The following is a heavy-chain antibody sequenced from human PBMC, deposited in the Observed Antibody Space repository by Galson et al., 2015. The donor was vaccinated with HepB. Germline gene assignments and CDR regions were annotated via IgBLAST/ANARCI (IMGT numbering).Heavy chain of an antibody. CDR2: ISYDGSNK. CDR3: AKQPAYNWNYGLDY. V-gene: IGHV3-30*18. D-gene: IGHD1-7*01. Sequence: SLRLSCAASGFTFSSYGMHWVRQAPGKGLEWVAVISYDGSNKYYADSVKGRFTISRDNSKNTLYLQMNSLRAEDTAVYYCAKQPAYNWNYGLDYWGQGTLVTVSS. J-gene: IGHJ4*02. CDR1: GFTFSSYG.